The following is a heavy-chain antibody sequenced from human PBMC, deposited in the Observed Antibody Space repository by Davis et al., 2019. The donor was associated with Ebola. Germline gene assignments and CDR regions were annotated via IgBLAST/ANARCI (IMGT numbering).Heavy chain of an antibody. V-gene: IGHV3-73*01. J-gene: IGHJ4*02. D-gene: IGHD3-10*01. Sequence: GESLKISCAASGFTFSSYWMSWVRQAPGKGLEWVGRIRSKANSYATAYAASVKGRFTISRDDSKNTAYLQMNSLKTEDTAVYYCTGTYYYGSGSYYKGSDYWGQGTLVTVSS. CDR2: IRSKANSYAT. CDR3: TGTYYYGSGSYYKGSDY. CDR1: GFTFSSYW.